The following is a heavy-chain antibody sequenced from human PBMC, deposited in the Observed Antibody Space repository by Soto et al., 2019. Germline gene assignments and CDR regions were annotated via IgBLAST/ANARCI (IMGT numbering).Heavy chain of an antibody. J-gene: IGHJ4*02. Sequence: SVKVSCKASGGTFSSYAISWVRQAPGQGLEWMGGIIPIFGTANYAQKFQGRVTITADKSTSTAYMELSSLRSEDTAGYYCARGCQRAYGPDYWGQGTLVPVSS. CDR1: GGTFSSYA. CDR2: IIPIFGTA. V-gene: IGHV1-69*06. CDR3: ARGCQRAYGPDY. D-gene: IGHD3-10*01.